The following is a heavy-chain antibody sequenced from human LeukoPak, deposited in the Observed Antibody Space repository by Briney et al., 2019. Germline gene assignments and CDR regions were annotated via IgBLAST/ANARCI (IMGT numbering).Heavy chain of an antibody. CDR2: IYYSGST. Sequence: SQTLSLTCTVSGVSISSGDYYWSWIRQPPGKGLECIGYIYYSGSTYYNPSLKSRVTISVDTSKNQSSLKLTSVTAADTAVYYCARWVGGYSYGYDYWGQGTLVTVSS. CDR1: GVSISSGDYY. CDR3: ARWVGGYSYGYDY. V-gene: IGHV4-30-4*01. D-gene: IGHD5-18*01. J-gene: IGHJ4*02.